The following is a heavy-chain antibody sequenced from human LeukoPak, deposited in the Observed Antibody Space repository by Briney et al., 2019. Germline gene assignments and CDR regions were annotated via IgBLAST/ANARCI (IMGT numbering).Heavy chain of an antibody. D-gene: IGHD3-22*01. Sequence: GASVKVSCKASGYTFTSFNLHWVRQAPGQGLEWMGIINPGGAGTSYAQKFEGRVTMTRDMSTSTVYMELGSLRSEDTAVYYCARDLGAPELTGGYIGYYYYYYMDVWGKGTTVTVSS. V-gene: IGHV1-46*01. CDR2: INPGGAGT. CDR1: GYTFTSFN. J-gene: IGHJ6*03. CDR3: ARDLGAPELTGGYIGYYYYYYMDV.